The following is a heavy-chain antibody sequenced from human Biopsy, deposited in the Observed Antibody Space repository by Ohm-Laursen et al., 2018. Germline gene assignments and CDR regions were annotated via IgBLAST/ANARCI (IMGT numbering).Heavy chain of an antibody. V-gene: IGHV4-61*01. J-gene: IGHJ5*02. D-gene: IGHD3-3*01. CDR1: GGSISSETNY. CDR3: ARTPRDSFWSGSYKRGLWFDP. CDR2: VYNGGIT. Sequence: GTLSLTWAVSGGSISSETNYWGWIRQPPGKGLEWIGHVYNGGITNYNPSLKSRVTISKDTSKNQFSLQVNSVTAADTAVYYCARTPRDSFWSGSYKRGLWFDPWGQGTLVIVSS.